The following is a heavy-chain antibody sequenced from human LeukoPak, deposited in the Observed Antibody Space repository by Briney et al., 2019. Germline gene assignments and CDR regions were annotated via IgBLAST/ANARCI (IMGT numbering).Heavy chain of an antibody. Sequence: GGSLRLSCAASGFNFGAFSMGWVRQAPGKGLEWVSGISGNGDSTYYADSVRGRFTISRDNSYSTLSLQMNSLRAEDTAAYYCTKTTLLVTTQPFDYWGQGTLVTVSS. CDR3: TKTTLLVTTQPFDY. CDR1: GFNFGAFS. D-gene: IGHD4-11*01. V-gene: IGHV3-23*01. J-gene: IGHJ4*02. CDR2: ISGNGDST.